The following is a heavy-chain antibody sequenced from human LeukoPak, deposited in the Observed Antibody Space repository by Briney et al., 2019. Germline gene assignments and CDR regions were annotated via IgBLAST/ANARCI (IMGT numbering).Heavy chain of an antibody. D-gene: IGHD5-24*01. V-gene: IGHV1-8*01. CDR2: MNPNSGNT. J-gene: IGHJ4*02. CDR1: GYTFTSYD. CDR3: ARGGPYVEMATIIDY. Sequence: ASVKVSCKASGYTFTSYDINWVQQATGQGLEWMGWMNPNSGNTGYAQKFQGRVTMTRNTSIGTAYMELSSLRSEDTAVYYCARGGPYVEMATIIDYWGQGTLVTVSS.